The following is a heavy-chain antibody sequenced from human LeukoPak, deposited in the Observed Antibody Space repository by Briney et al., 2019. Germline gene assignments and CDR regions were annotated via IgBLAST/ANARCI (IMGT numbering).Heavy chain of an antibody. CDR2: IKEDESET. D-gene: IGHD4-17*01. J-gene: IGHJ5*02. CDR1: GFTFSTYW. Sequence: PGGSLRLSCAASGFTFSTYWMNWVRQAPGKGLELVANIKEDESETYYVDSVKGRFTISTDNAKNSLYLEMSSLRAEDTAVYYCARGHYGDYAWGRGTLVTVSS. CDR3: ARGHYGDYA. V-gene: IGHV3-7*01.